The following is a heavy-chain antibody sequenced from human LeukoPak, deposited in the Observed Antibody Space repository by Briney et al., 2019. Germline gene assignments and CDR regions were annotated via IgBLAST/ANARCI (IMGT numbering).Heavy chain of an antibody. V-gene: IGHV3-48*04. Sequence: PGGSLRLSCAASGFTFSSYSMNWVRQAPGKGLEWVSYISSSSSTIYYADSVKGRFTISRDNAKNSLYLQMNSLRAEDTAVYYCARDIYYDSSGYYGLGYWGQGTLVTVSS. J-gene: IGHJ4*02. D-gene: IGHD3-22*01. CDR1: GFTFSSYS. CDR2: ISSSSSTI. CDR3: ARDIYYDSSGYYGLGY.